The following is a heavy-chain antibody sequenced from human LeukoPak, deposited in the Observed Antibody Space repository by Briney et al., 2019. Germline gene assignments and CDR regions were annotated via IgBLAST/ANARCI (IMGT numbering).Heavy chain of an antibody. CDR1: GFTFSSYW. V-gene: IGHV3-74*01. J-gene: IGHJ5*02. CDR3: ARGTWRFDYGDSGFDP. CDR2: INSDGSST. D-gene: IGHD4-17*01. Sequence: GGSLRLSCAASGFTFSSYWMHWVRQAPGKGLVWVSRINSDGSSTSYADSVKGRFPISRDNSKNTLYLQMNSLRAEDTAVYYCARGTWRFDYGDSGFDPWGQGTLVTVSS.